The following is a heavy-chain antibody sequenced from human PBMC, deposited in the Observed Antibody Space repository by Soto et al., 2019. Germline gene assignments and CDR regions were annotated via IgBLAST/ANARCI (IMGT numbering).Heavy chain of an antibody. CDR1: GYTFTSYA. CDR3: ARMGVVPAGIRYYYYGMDV. D-gene: IGHD2-2*01. V-gene: IGHV1-3*01. J-gene: IGHJ6*02. Sequence: GASVKVSCKASGYTFTSYAMHWVRQAPGQRLEWMGWINAGNGNTKYSQKFQGRVTITRDTSASTAYMELSSLRSEDTAVYYCARMGVVPAGIRYYYYGMDVWGQGTTVTVSS. CDR2: INAGNGNT.